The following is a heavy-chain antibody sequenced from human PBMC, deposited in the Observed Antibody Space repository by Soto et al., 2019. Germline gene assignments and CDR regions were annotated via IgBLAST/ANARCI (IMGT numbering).Heavy chain of an antibody. V-gene: IGHV2-5*02. Sequence: QITLKESGPTLVKPTQTLTLTCTFSGFSLSTTGVGVGWIRQPPGKALEWLALIYWDDDKRYSPSLKSRLTIPKDTSKNQVVLIMTNMDPVDTATYYCARRPGINFYYGMAVWGQGTTVTVSS. J-gene: IGHJ6*02. CDR3: ARRPGINFYYGMAV. CDR1: GFSLSTTGVG. CDR2: IYWDDDK.